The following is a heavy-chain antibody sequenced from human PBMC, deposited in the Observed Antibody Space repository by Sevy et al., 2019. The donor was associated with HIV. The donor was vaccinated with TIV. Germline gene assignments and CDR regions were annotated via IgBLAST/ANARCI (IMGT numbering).Heavy chain of an antibody. J-gene: IGHJ3*02. CDR3: AKDLAYSSSSGGAAFDI. V-gene: IGHV3-30*18. D-gene: IGHD6-6*01. Sequence: GGSLRLSCAASGFTFSSYGMHWVRQAPGKGLEWVAVISYDGSNKYYADSVKGRFTISRDNSKNTLYLQMNSLRAEDTAVYYCAKDLAYSSSSGGAAFDIWGQRTMVTDSS. CDR2: ISYDGSNK. CDR1: GFTFSSYG.